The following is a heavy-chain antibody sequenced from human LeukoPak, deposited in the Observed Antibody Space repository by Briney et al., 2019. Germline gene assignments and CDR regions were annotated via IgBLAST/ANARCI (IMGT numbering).Heavy chain of an antibody. V-gene: IGHV3-64*01. Sequence: GGSLRLSCAAPVFTFSRYAMHWAREAPGGGLECVSDISSIGGSTYSANSVKGTFTISRDNSKNTLYLQRGSLRAEDMAVYYCARSAVRGVIISRFDPWGQGTLVTVSS. J-gene: IGHJ5*02. CDR3: ARSAVRGVIISRFDP. CDR2: ISSIGGST. CDR1: VFTFSRYA. D-gene: IGHD3-10*01.